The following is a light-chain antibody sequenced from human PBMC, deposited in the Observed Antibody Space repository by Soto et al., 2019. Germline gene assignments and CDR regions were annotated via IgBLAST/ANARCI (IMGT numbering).Light chain of an antibody. CDR3: SSSTSSSTL. CDR2: EVS. Sequence: QSVLTQPASVSGSPGQSITISCTGASSDVGGYDYVSWYQHHPGKAPKLLIYEVSNRPSGVSNRFSGSKSGNTAALTISGLHAEDEADYYCSSSTSSSTLFGGGTKVTV. J-gene: IGLJ2*01. CDR1: SSDVGGYDY. V-gene: IGLV2-14*01.